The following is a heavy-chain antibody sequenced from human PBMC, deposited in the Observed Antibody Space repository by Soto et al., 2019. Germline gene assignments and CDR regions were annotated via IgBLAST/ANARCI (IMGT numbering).Heavy chain of an antibody. Sequence: GGSLRLSCAASGFTFSNAWMSWVRQAPGKGLEWVGRIKSKTDGGTTDYAAPVKGRFTISRDDSKNTLYLQMNSLKTEDTAVYYCTTGHARDIVVVVAANYGMDVWGQGTTVTVSS. V-gene: IGHV3-15*05. CDR3: TTGHARDIVVVVAANYGMDV. D-gene: IGHD2-15*01. CDR2: IKSKTDGGTT. J-gene: IGHJ6*02. CDR1: GFTFSNAW.